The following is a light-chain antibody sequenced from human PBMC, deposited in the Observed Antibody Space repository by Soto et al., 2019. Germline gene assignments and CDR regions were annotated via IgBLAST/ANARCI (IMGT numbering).Light chain of an antibody. J-gene: IGKJ2*03. V-gene: IGKV3-20*01. CDR1: QVIGSRY. Sequence: EIVMTQSPGTLSLSPGERATISCRASQVIGSRYLAWYHQKSGQAPRLLIYGASSRATGSPDRFSGSGSGTDFTLTISSLEPGDFGVYYCQQCGSSIPHSFGQATKLEIK. CDR2: GAS. CDR3: QQCGSSIPHS.